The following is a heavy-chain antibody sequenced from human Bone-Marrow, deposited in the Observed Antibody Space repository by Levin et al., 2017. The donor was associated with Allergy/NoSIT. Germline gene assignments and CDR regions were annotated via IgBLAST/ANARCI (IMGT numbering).Heavy chain of an antibody. V-gene: IGHV1-24*01. Sequence: GESLKISCKVSGYTLSEVSIHWVRQAPGKGLEWMGGFDPEDRETIYAQKFQGRVTMTEDTSLETAYLELSSLRSEDTAVYYCATVVIIPTGKWFDPWGQGTLVTVSS. D-gene: IGHD2-21*01. J-gene: IGHJ5*02. CDR3: ATVVIIPTGKWFDP. CDR1: GYTLSEVS. CDR2: FDPEDRET.